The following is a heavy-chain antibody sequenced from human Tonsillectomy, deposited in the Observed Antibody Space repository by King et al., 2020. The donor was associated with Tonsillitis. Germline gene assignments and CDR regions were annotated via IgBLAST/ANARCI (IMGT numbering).Heavy chain of an antibody. Sequence: VQLVESGGGLVKPGGSLRLSCAASGFTFSNAWMSWVRQAPGKGLEGVGRIKSKTDGGTTDYAAPVKGRFTISRDNSKNTLYLQMNSLKTEDTAVYYCTYCGESLVGATYFDSWGQRTLVTVSS. CDR2: IKSKTDGGTT. CDR3: TYCGESLVGATYFDS. J-gene: IGHJ4*02. D-gene: IGHD1-26*01. V-gene: IGHV3-15*01. CDR1: GFTFSNAW.